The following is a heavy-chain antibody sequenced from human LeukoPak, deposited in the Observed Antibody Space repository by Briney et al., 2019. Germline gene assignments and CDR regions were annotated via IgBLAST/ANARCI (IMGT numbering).Heavy chain of an antibody. Sequence: GGSLRLSCAASGFTFNMYAMSWVRQAPGKGLEWVSAISDNGGDRKYAGSVKGRFTISRDNSKNTLYLQMNSLRAEDTAIYYCGRDWKLDYWGQGNLVTVSS. J-gene: IGHJ4*02. CDR3: GRDWKLDY. CDR1: GFTFNMYA. V-gene: IGHV3-23*01. D-gene: IGHD1-1*01. CDR2: ISDNGGDR.